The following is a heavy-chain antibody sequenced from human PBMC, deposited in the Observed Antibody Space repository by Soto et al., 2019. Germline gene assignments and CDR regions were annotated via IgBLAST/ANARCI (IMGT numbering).Heavy chain of an antibody. CDR3: ANHNGYTTTWYDY. D-gene: IGHD6-13*01. CDR2: ISASSATI. J-gene: IGHJ4*02. CDR1: GLTFSSHA. V-gene: IGHV3-23*01. Sequence: EVQLLESGGGLVQPGGSLRLSCAASGLTFSSHAMSWVRQAPGKGLEWVSAISASSATIYYADSVKGRFIISRDNSKNSLYLQMNSLRAEDTAIYYCANHNGYTTTWYDYWGQGTLVTVSS.